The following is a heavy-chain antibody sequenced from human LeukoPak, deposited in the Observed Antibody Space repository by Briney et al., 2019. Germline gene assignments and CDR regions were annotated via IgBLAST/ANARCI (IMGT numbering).Heavy chain of an antibody. CDR2: IKSDASGT. V-gene: IGHV3-74*01. Sequence: TGRSLRLAWAAFGATLSRYWMHWVRQAAGRVRVWDSRIKSDASGTLYAVSVKGRSTISRDNAKNTLNLQMNSLRADDTAVYYCLLGAYYNTIDYWGQGTLVTVSS. D-gene: IGHD3-3*01. CDR3: LLGAYYNTIDY. J-gene: IGHJ4*02. CDR1: GATLSRYW.